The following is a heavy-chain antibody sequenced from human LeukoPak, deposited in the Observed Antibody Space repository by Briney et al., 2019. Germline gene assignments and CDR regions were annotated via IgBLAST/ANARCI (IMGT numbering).Heavy chain of an antibody. CDR2: IIQDGSAT. Sequence: PGGSLRLSCAASGFTFSRYCMTWVRQAPGKGLEWVAEIIQDGSATYYIDSVRGRFTISRDNAKNSLYLQMNSLRAEDTAVYYCARDNKIVNTMIALNPINWFDPWGQGTLVTVSS. J-gene: IGHJ5*02. CDR1: GFTFSRYC. D-gene: IGHD3-22*01. V-gene: IGHV3-7*01. CDR3: ARDNKIVNTMIALNPINWFDP.